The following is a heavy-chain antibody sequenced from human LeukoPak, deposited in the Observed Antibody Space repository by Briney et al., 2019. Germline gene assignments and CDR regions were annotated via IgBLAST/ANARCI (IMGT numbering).Heavy chain of an antibody. Sequence: SETLSLTCSVSGGSINNYYWSWIRQPAGKGLEWIGRIYTSGSTNYNPSLESRLTISIDTSKNHFSLKLSSVTAADTAVYYCAKRAVTTAGDLWFDPWGQGTLVTVSS. CDR3: AKRAVTTAGDLWFDP. CDR1: GGSINNYY. J-gene: IGHJ5*02. V-gene: IGHV4-4*07. D-gene: IGHD2-21*01. CDR2: IYTSGST.